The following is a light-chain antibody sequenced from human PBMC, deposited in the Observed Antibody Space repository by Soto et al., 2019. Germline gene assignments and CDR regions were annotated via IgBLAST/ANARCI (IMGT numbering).Light chain of an antibody. CDR3: QQSSNWPLT. V-gene: IGKV3-11*01. Sequence: EIVLTQSPATLSLSPGERATLSCRASQSVSRCLAWYQQKPGQAPRLLIYDASNRATGIPARFSGSGSGTDFTLTISIGEPEDLAVYYCQQSSNWPLTFGGGTKVEIK. J-gene: IGKJ4*01. CDR2: DAS. CDR1: QSVSRC.